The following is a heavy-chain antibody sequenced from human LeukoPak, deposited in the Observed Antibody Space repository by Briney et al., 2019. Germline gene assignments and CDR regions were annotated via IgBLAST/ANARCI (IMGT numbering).Heavy chain of an antibody. CDR2: MNSDGSST. J-gene: IGHJ3*02. Sequence: PGGSLRLSCAASGFTFSSYWMHWVRQAPGKGLVWVSRMNSDGSSTSYADSVKGRFTISRANAKNTLYLQMNSLRAEDTAVYYCAKEDSYDLPDDAFDIWGQGTMVTVSS. V-gene: IGHV3-74*01. CDR1: GFTFSSYW. D-gene: IGHD5-18*01. CDR3: AKEDSYDLPDDAFDI.